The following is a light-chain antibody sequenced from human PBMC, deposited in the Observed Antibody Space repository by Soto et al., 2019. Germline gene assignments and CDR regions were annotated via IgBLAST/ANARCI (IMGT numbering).Light chain of an antibody. CDR2: GAS. V-gene: IGKV3-20*01. Sequence: ERVMTQSPATLSVSPGERATLSCRASQSVSSSYLAWYQQKPGQAPRLLIYGASSRATGIPDRFSGSGSGTDFTLTISRLEPEDFAVYYCQQYGSSPPGTFGQGTRLEI. CDR1: QSVSSSY. J-gene: IGKJ5*01. CDR3: QQYGSSPPGT.